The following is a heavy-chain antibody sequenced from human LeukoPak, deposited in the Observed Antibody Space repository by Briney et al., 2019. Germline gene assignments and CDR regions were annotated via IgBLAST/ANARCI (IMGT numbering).Heavy chain of an antibody. D-gene: IGHD2-2*01. Sequence: PGGSLRLSCAASGFTFSSYAMSWVRQAPGKGLEWVSAISGSGGSTYYADSVKGRFTISRDNSKNTLYLQMNSLRAEDTAVYYCAKDVWFCSSTSCSAFDYWGQGTLVTVSS. V-gene: IGHV3-23*01. CDR2: ISGSGGST. J-gene: IGHJ4*02. CDR3: AKDVWFCSSTSCSAFDY. CDR1: GFTFSSYA.